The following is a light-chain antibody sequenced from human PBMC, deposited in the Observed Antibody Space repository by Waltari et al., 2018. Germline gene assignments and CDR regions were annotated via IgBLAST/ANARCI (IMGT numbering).Light chain of an antibody. CDR2: QDN. J-gene: IGLJ2*01. Sequence: SYELTQSPSLSVSPGQTASITCSGDQLGNKYISWYQQKPGQSPVLLIFQDNMRLSGIPERFSGSNSGNTATLTISGTQAVDEADYYCQAWDSNRYVIFGGGTKLTVL. CDR1: QLGNKY. V-gene: IGLV3-1*01. CDR3: QAWDSNRYVI.